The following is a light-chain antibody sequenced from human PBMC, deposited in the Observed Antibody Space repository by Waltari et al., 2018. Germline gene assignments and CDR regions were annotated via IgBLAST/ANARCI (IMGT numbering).Light chain of an antibody. V-gene: IGKV1-5*03. CDR1: QSINSW. CDR2: KAS. J-gene: IGKJ1*01. Sequence: DVQMTQSPSTLSASVGHRVTITCPASQSINSWLAWYQQKPGKDPNLLIYKASTLESGVPSRFSGSGSGTEFTLTISSLQPDDFATYYCQQYNSYSRTFGQGTKVEIK. CDR3: QQYNSYSRT.